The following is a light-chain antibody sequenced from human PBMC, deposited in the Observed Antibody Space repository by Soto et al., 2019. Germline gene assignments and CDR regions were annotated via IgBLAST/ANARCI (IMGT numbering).Light chain of an antibody. CDR2: DAS. CDR3: HQSGDSPT. Sequence: EIVLTQSPATLSLSPGERATLSCRASQSIGLAIAWYQHKPGQAPRLLIFDASQRATGIPARFRGSGSGTDFTLSISSLEPEDFAVYYCHQSGDSPTFGQGTRVEIK. CDR1: QSIGLA. J-gene: IGKJ1*01. V-gene: IGKV3-11*01.